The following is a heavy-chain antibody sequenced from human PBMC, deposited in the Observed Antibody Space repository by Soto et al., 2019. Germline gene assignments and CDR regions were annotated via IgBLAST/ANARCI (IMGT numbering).Heavy chain of an antibody. D-gene: IGHD3-3*01. CDR2: IYYSGST. J-gene: IGHJ6*02. V-gene: IGHV4-39*01. CDR1: GGSISSSSYY. Sequence: SETLSLTCTVSGGSISSSSYYWGWIRQPPGKGLERIGSIYYSGSTYYNPSLKSRVNISVDTSKKKFSTKLSSVTSSDTVVYYCAIARGYDFWSGFYGMDVWGQGTTVTVSS. CDR3: AIARGYDFWSGFYGMDV.